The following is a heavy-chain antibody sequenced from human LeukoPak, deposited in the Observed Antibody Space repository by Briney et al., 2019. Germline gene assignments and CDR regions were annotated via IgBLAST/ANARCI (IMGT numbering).Heavy chain of an antibody. CDR3: ARDHGCTSASCQLFDY. V-gene: IGHV3-66*01. J-gene: IGHJ4*01. Sequence: GGSLRLSCAASGFAVSNNHMTWVRQAPGKGLEWVSVISNSGTTYYAESVKGRVTISRDNSRNTLYLQMNTLRAEDTAVYYCARDHGCTSASCQLFDYWGHGTLVTVSS. D-gene: IGHD2-2*01. CDR2: ISNSGTT. CDR1: GFAVSNNH.